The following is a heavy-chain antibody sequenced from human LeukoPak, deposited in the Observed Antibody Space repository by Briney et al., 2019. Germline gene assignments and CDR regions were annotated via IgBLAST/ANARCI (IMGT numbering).Heavy chain of an antibody. J-gene: IGHJ4*02. Sequence: GGSLRLSCAASGFTFSSYAMNWVRQAPGKGLEWISSITGSGGSTNYPDSVKGRFTISRDNSKNTLFLQMNRLRAEDTALYYCVKGNDYIWGSYRRGYYYFDSWGQGTLVTVSS. CDR2: ITGSGGST. D-gene: IGHD3-16*02. CDR3: VKGNDYIWGSYRRGYYYFDS. CDR1: GFTFSSYA. V-gene: IGHV3-23*01.